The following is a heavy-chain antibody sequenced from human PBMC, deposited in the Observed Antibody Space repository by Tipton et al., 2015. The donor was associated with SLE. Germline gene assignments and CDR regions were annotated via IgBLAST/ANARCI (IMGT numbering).Heavy chain of an antibody. CDR3: ARVAWFRELMAPNAGANNDC. CDR2: IRYDGSNK. CDR1: GFTFSSYG. V-gene: IGHV3-30*02. D-gene: IGHD3-10*01. Sequence: SLRLSCAASGFTFSSYGMHWVRQAPGKGLEWVAFIRYDGSNKYYADSVKGRFTISRDNSKNTLYLQMNTLRSEDTAVYYCARVAWFRELMAPNAGANNDCWGQGTLVTVSS. J-gene: IGHJ4*02.